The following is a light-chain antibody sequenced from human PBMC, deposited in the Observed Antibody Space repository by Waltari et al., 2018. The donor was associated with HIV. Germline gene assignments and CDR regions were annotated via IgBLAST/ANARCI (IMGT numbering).Light chain of an antibody. J-gene: IGLJ2*01. CDR1: SSDVGSYSL. Sequence: QSALTQPASVSGSPGQSITISCTGTSSDVGSYSLVSWYQQYPGNAPKLIIYEVNKRPSGVSTRFAGSKSGNTASLTISGLQAEDEADYYCCSYAGSSTLIFGGGTKLTAL. CDR3: CSYAGSSTLI. V-gene: IGLV2-23*02. CDR2: EVN.